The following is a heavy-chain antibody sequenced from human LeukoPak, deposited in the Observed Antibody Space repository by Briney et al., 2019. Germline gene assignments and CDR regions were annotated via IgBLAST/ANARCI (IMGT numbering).Heavy chain of an antibody. J-gene: IGHJ6*04. CDR3: AHRLGFYGSGINGMDV. CDR1: GFSLRTSGVG. Sequence: ESSPTLVNPTQPLTLTCTFSGFSLRTSGVGVGWIRQPPGKALEWLALIYWDDDKRYSPSLKSRLTITKDTSKNQVVLTMTNMDPVDTATYYCAHRLGFYGSGINGMDVWGKGTTVTVSS. CDR2: IYWDDDK. V-gene: IGHV2-5*02. D-gene: IGHD3-10*01.